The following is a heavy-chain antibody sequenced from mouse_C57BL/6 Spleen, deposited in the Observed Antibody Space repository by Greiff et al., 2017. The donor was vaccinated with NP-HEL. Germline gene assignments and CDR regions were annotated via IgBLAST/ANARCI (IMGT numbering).Heavy chain of an antibody. J-gene: IGHJ2*01. CDR2: IDPETGGT. CDR3: TRIYDGYPDY. V-gene: IGHV1-15*01. D-gene: IGHD2-3*01. CDR1: GYTFTDYE. Sequence: VQLQQSGAELVRPGASVTLSCKASGYTFTDYEMHWVKQTPVHGLEWIGAIDPETGGTAYNQKFKGKAILTADKSSSTAYMELRSLTSEDSAVYYCTRIYDGYPDYWGQGTTLTVSS.